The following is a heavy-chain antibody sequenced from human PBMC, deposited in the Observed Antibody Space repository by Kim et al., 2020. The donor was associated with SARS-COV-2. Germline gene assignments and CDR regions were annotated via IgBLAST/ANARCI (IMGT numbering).Heavy chain of an antibody. D-gene: IGHD5-18*01. J-gene: IGHJ4*02. CDR3: ARGDGYSYGYSHSDY. V-gene: IGHV1-8*01. Sequence: QKFQGRVTMTRNTSISTAYMELSSLRSEDTAVYYCARGDGYSYGYSHSDYWGQGTLVTVSS.